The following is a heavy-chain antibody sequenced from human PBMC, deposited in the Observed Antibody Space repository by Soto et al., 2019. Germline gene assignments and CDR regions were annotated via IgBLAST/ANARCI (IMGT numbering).Heavy chain of an antibody. Sequence: QVQLQESGPGLVKPSQTLSLTCTVSCGSISSGGYYWSWIRQHQGKGLEWIGYISYSGSTYSNPSPKSRVTISVDTSKNQFSLKLGSVTAADTAVYYCARVAYCGGDCYSGIDYWGQGTLVTVSS. J-gene: IGHJ4*02. CDR2: ISYSGST. CDR3: ARVAYCGGDCYSGIDY. V-gene: IGHV4-31*03. CDR1: CGSISSGGYY. D-gene: IGHD2-21*02.